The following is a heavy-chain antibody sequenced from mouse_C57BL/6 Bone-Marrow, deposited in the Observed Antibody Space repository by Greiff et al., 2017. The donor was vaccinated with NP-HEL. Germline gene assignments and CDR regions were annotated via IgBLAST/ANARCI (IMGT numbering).Heavy chain of an antibody. V-gene: IGHV1-69*01. J-gene: IGHJ1*03. CDR2: IDPSDSYT. CDR1: GYTFTSYW. Sequence: QVQLQQPGAELVMPGASVKLSCKASGYTFTSYWMHWVKQRPGQGLEWIGEIDPSDSYTNYNQKFKGKSTLTVDKSSSTAYMQLSSLTSEDSAVYYCARSYGNFYCYFDVWGTGTTVTVSS. D-gene: IGHD2-1*01. CDR3: ARSYGNFYCYFDV.